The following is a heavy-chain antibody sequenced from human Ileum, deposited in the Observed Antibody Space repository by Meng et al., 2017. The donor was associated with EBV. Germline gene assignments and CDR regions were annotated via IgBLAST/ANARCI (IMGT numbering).Heavy chain of an antibody. J-gene: IGHJ4*02. CDR3: ATVRDGYPRLFDY. CDR2: ITSDGSST. CDR1: GSTFSDYW. Sequence: LVGSGGALVQPGGFLRLSCAASGSTFSDYWMHWVRQAPGKGLVWVSHITSDGSSTNYADSVKGRFTISRDNAKNTLYLQMNSLRAEDAAVYYCATVRDGYPRLFDYWGQGTLVTVSS. V-gene: IGHV3-74*01. D-gene: IGHD5-24*01.